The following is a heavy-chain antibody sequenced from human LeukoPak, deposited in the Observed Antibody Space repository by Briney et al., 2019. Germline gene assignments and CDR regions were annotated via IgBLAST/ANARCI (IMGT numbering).Heavy chain of an antibody. Sequence: GGSLRLSCATYGLTFSSYAMHRVRQAPGKGVEWVAFISYDESNNYYADSVKGRFTISRDNFQNPLYLQRNSLRAEDTAVYYWARDGRYCSSTSCPWYGMDVWGQGTTVTVSS. CDR2: ISYDESNN. D-gene: IGHD2-2*01. CDR3: ARDGRYCSSTSCPWYGMDV. J-gene: IGHJ6*02. V-gene: IGHV3-30-3*01. CDR1: GLTFSSYA.